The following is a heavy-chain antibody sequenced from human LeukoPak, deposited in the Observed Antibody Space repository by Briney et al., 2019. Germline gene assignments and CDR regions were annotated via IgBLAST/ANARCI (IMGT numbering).Heavy chain of an antibody. D-gene: IGHD2-21*02. V-gene: IGHV4-39*01. CDR1: GCSISSSSYY. CDR3: ARQGGNVVVTDSNWFDP. J-gene: IGHJ5*02. CDR2: IYYSRST. Sequence: WETLSLTCTVSGCSISSSSYYWGWIRQPPGKGLEWIGSIYYSRSTYYNPSLKSRVTISVDTSKNQFSLKLSYVTAADTAVYYCARQGGNVVVTDSNWFDPWGQGTLVTVSS.